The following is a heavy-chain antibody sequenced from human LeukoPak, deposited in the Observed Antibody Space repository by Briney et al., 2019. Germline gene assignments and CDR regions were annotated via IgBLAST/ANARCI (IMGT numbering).Heavy chain of an antibody. D-gene: IGHD6-13*01. Sequence: GGSLRLSCAASGFTFSSHAMSWVRQAPGKGLEWVSAITSGSGSNVYYTDSLKGRFTISRDNSKNTLYLHMNSLRAEDTAVYFCARHGSWSFDYWGQGTLLTVSA. CDR2: ITSGSGSNV. CDR1: GFTFSSHA. V-gene: IGHV3-23*01. J-gene: IGHJ4*02. CDR3: ARHGSWSFDY.